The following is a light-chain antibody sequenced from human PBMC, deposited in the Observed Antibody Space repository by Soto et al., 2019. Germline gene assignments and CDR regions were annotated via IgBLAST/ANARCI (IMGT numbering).Light chain of an antibody. CDR1: SRDVGGYNY. CDR3: SSYTSSTFYV. CDR2: EVS. J-gene: IGLJ1*01. Sequence: QSALTQPASVSGSPGQSITISCTGTSRDVGGYNYVSWYQQHPGKAPKLMIYEVSNRPSGVSNRSSGSKSGNTASLTISGLQAEDEADYYCSSYTSSTFYVFGNGTKVTVL. V-gene: IGLV2-14*01.